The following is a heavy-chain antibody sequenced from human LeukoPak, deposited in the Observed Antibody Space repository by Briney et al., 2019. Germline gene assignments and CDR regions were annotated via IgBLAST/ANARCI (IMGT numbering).Heavy chain of an antibody. J-gene: IGHJ4*02. CDR1: GYTFTGYY. CDR3: ARRGSEFDS. D-gene: IGHD3-16*01. V-gene: IGHV1-2*06. CDR2: INPNSGDT. Sequence: ASVKVSCKASGYTFTGYYVHWVRQAPGQGLEWMGRINPNSGDTNYAQKFQGRVTMTRDTSISTAYMELSGLTSDDTAMYYCARRGSEFDSWGQGTLVTVSS.